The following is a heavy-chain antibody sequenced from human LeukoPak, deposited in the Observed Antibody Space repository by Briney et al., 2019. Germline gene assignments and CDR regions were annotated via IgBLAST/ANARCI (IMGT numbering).Heavy chain of an antibody. CDR2: ISAYNGNT. Sequence: GASVKVSCKASGYTFTSYGISWVQQAPGQGLEWMGWISAYNGNTNYAQKLQGRVTMTTDTSTSTAYMELRRLRSDDTAVYYCARDFEYCGGDCHDAFDIWGQGTMVTVSS. D-gene: IGHD2-21*02. CDR1: GYTFTSYG. J-gene: IGHJ3*02. CDR3: ARDFEYCGGDCHDAFDI. V-gene: IGHV1-18*01.